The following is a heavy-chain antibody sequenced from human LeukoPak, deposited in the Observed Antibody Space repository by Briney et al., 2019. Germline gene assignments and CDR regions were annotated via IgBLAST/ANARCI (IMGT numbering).Heavy chain of an antibody. D-gene: IGHD6-6*01. CDR2: FDPEDGET. CDR1: GFTFTSH. J-gene: IGHJ4*02. V-gene: IGHV1-24*01. Sequence: ASVKVSCKASGFTFTSHDYNWVRQATGQGLEWMGGFDPEDGETIYAQKFQGRVTMTEDTSTDTAYMELSSLRSEDTAVYYCATVLGPIAARPLPDYWGQGTLVTVSS. CDR3: ATVLGPIAARPLPDY.